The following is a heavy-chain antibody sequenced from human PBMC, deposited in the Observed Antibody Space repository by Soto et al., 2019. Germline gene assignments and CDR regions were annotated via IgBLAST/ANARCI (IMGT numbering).Heavy chain of an antibody. CDR1: GGSISSFH. V-gene: IGHV4-59*01. D-gene: IGHD3-22*01. CDR2: VYYSGYT. CDR3: ARLTYYDSTGRFDY. J-gene: IGHJ4*02. Sequence: SETLSLTCTVSGGSISSFHWSWIRQPPGRGLEWIGYVYYSGYTNYNPSLKGRVAMSIGTSKSRFSLRLNSVTAADTAVYYCARLTYYDSTGRFDYWGQGIQVTVSS.